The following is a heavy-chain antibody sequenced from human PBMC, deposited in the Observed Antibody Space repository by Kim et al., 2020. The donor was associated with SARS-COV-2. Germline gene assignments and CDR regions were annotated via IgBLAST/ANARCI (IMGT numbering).Heavy chain of an antibody. CDR2: IYYSGST. CDR1: GGSISSSSYY. V-gene: IGHV4-39*01. D-gene: IGHD3-10*01. Sequence: SETLSLTCTVSGGSISSSSYYWGWIRQPPGKGLEWIGSIYYSGSTYYNPSLKSRVTISVDTSKNQFSLKLSSVTAADTAVYYCARHLTMVRGVIGYWGQG. CDR3: ARHLTMVRGVIGY. J-gene: IGHJ4*02.